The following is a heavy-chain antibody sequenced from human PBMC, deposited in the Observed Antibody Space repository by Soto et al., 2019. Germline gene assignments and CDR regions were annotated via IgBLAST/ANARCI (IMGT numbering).Heavy chain of an antibody. CDR1: GFTFSSYG. J-gene: IGHJ4*02. CDR3: ARDPREGDPFDY. CDR2: IWYDGSNK. D-gene: IGHD2-21*02. V-gene: IGHV3-33*01. Sequence: QVHLVESGGGVVQPGRSLRLSCAASGFTFSSYGMHWVRQAPGKGLEWVAVIWYDGSNKYYADSVKGRFTISRDNSKNTLFVQMNSLRAEDTAVYYCARDPREGDPFDYWGQGTLVTVSS.